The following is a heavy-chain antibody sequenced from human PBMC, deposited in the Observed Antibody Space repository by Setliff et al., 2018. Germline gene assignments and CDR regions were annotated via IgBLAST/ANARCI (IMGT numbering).Heavy chain of an antibody. CDR3: AGHVFGSSSRFYNWFDP. J-gene: IGHJ5*02. CDR2: IYHSGST. Sequence: SETLSLTCAVSGYSISSGYYWGWIRQPPGKGLEWIGSIYHSGSTYYNPSLKSRVTISVDTSKNQFSLKLTSVTAADTAVYYCAGHVFGSSSRFYNWFDPWGQGTLVTVSS. D-gene: IGHD6-6*01. CDR1: GYSISSGYY. V-gene: IGHV4-38-2*01.